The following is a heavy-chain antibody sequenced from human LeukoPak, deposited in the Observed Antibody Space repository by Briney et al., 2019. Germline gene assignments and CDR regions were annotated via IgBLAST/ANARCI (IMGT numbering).Heavy chain of an antibody. CDR1: GGSISSSSYY. CDR2: IYYNSVNT. V-gene: IGHV4-39*01. D-gene: IGHD3-10*01. Sequence: PSETLSLTCTVSGGSISSSSYYWGWIRQPPGKGLEWIGSIYYNSVNTFYNPSLKSRVTISVDTSKNQFSLKLTSVTAADTAVYYCARHTFGQTPFDPWGQGTLVTVSS. J-gene: IGHJ5*02. CDR3: ARHTFGQTPFDP.